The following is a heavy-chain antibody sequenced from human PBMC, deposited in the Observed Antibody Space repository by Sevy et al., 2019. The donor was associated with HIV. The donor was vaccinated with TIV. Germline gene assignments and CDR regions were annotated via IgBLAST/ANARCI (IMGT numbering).Heavy chain of an antibody. CDR1: GFTFDDYA. CDR2: ISWNSGSI. V-gene: IGHV3-9*01. J-gene: IGHJ2*01. Sequence: GGSLRLSCAASGFTFDDYAMHWVRQAPGKGLEWVSGISWNSGSIGYADSVKGRFTISRDNAKNSLYLQMNSLRAEDTALYYCVKDFDYYYDSSGSSPTGYFDLWGRGTLVTVSS. CDR3: VKDFDYYYDSSGSSPTGYFDL. D-gene: IGHD3-22*01.